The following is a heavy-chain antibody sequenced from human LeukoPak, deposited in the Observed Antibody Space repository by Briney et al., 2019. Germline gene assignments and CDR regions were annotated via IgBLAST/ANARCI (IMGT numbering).Heavy chain of an antibody. D-gene: IGHD2-21*01. J-gene: IGHJ4*02. V-gene: IGHV3-15*01. CDR3: TTGPYCGGDCSDY. Sequence: PGGSLRLSCAASGFTFSNAWMSRVRQAPGKGLEWVGRIKSKTDGGTTDYAAPVKGRFTISRDDSKNTLYLQMNSLKTEDTAVYYCTTGPYCGGDCSDYWGQGTLVTVSS. CDR2: IKSKTDGGTT. CDR1: GFTFSNAW.